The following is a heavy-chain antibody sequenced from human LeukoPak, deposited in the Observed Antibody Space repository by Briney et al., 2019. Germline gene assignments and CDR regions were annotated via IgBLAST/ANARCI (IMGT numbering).Heavy chain of an antibody. CDR3: AREPTMVRGVDY. Sequence: PGGSLRLSCAASGFTFSSYAMHWVRQAPGKGLEWVSYISTSGSTIYYADSVKGRFTISRDNAKNSLWLQMSSLRAEDAAVYYCAREPTMVRGVDYWGQGTLVTVSS. CDR2: ISTSGSTI. CDR1: GFTFSSYA. D-gene: IGHD3-10*01. V-gene: IGHV3-48*03. J-gene: IGHJ4*02.